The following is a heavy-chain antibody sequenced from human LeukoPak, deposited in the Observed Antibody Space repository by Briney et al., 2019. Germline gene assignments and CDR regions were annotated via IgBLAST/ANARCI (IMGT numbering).Heavy chain of an antibody. CDR3: ARDFRLRPDYGDDSDGSDY. V-gene: IGHV3-66*01. J-gene: IGHJ4*02. Sequence: GGSLRLSCAASGFTVSSNYMSWVRQAPGKGLEWVSVIYSGGSTYYADSVKGRFTISRDNSKNTLYLQMNSLRAEDTAVYYCARDFRLRPDYGDDSDGSDYWGQGTLVIVSS. CDR2: IYSGGST. CDR1: GFTVSSNY. D-gene: IGHD4-17*01.